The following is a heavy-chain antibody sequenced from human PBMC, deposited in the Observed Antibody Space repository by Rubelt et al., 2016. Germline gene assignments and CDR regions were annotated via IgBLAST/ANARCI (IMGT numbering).Heavy chain of an antibody. J-gene: IGHJ4*02. D-gene: IGHD3-10*01. CDR3: AREGGVSGSYFFDY. V-gene: IGHV4-31*03. CDR1: GYSIGSGYY. CDR2: IYYSGST. Sequence: QVQLQESGPGLVKPSQTLSLACSVSGYSIGSGYYWAWIRQPPGRGLEWIGYIYYSGSTYYNPSLKSRVTITVDTSKNQFSLKLSSVTAADTAVYYCAREGGVSGSYFFDYWGQGTLVTVSS.